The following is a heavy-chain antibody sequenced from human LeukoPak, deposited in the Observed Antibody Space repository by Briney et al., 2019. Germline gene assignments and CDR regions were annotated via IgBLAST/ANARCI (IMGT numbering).Heavy chain of an antibody. CDR3: ATVVVVAADSNWYFDL. CDR2: VYYSGTT. J-gene: IGHJ2*01. Sequence: SETLSLTCTVSGGSISSSNYYWAWIRQPPGKGLEWIGSVYYSGTTYYNPSLKSRVTISVDTSKNQFSLKLSSVTAADTVVYYCATVVVVAADSNWYFDLWGRGTLVTVSS. V-gene: IGHV4-39*07. D-gene: IGHD2-15*01. CDR1: GGSISSSNYY.